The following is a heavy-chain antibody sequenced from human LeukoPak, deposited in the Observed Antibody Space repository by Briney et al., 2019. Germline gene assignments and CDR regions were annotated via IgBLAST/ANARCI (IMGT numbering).Heavy chain of an antibody. CDR3: GRHQHSGSYGAFDI. CDR2: IHPGDSVT. Sequence: PGESLKISCQGSGYTFTAYWIGWVRQMPGKGLEWVGIIHPGDSVTRYSPSFQGQVTISADKSITTAYLQWSSLKASDTAMYYCGRHQHSGSYGAFDIWGQGTMVTVSS. CDR1: GYTFTAYW. V-gene: IGHV5-51*01. D-gene: IGHD1-26*01. J-gene: IGHJ3*02.